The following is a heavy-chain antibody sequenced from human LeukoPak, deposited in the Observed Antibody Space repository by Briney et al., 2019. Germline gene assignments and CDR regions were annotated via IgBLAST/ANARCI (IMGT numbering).Heavy chain of an antibody. Sequence: SETLSLTCTVSGGSISSHYWSWIRQPPGKGLEWIGYIYYSGSTNYNPSLKSRVTISVDTSKNQFSLKLSSVTAADTAVYYCAREVGYYDSSGRPYYNWFDPWGQGTPVTVSS. J-gene: IGHJ5*02. CDR2: IYYSGST. D-gene: IGHD3-22*01. CDR3: AREVGYYDSSGRPYYNWFDP. CDR1: GGSISSHY. V-gene: IGHV4-59*11.